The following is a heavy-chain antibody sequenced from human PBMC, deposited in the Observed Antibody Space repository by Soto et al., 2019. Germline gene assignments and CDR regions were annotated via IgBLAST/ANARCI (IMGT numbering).Heavy chain of an antibody. CDR3: ARHGYDYGGVYFDY. CDR1: GVTVSSNY. Sequence: GGSLRLSCAASGVTVSSNYMSWVRQAPGKGLEWVSVIYSGGSTYCADSVKGRFTISRDNSKNTLYLQMNSLRAEDTAVYYCARHGYDYGGVYFDYWGQGTLVTVSS. D-gene: IGHD5-18*01. V-gene: IGHV3-66*04. CDR2: IYSGGST. J-gene: IGHJ4*02.